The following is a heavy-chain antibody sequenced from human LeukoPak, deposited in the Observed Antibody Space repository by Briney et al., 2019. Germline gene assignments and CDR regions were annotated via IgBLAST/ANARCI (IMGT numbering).Heavy chain of an antibody. CDR3: VVDLSGSADY. CDR1: GFTFSSYW. J-gene: IGHJ4*02. Sequence: PGGSLRLSCAASGFTFSSYWMHWVRQAPGKGLVWVSRINSDGSRTSYADSVKGRFTISRDNAKNTLYLQMNSLRTEDSALYYCVVDLSGSADYWGQGTLVTVSS. D-gene: IGHD3-10*01. CDR2: INSDGSRT. V-gene: IGHV3-74*01.